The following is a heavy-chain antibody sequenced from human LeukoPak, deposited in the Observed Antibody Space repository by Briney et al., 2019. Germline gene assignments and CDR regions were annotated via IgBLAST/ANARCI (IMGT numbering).Heavy chain of an antibody. Sequence: SETLSLTCTLSGGSMSTFYWSWIRQPAGKGLEWIGRIYTSGSTDYNPSLRGRVTMSVDTSKNQFSLKLTSVTAADTAVYYCARRHAHPLDGDNSQFAFNIWGQGTMVTVSS. D-gene: IGHD4-23*01. J-gene: IGHJ3*02. V-gene: IGHV4-4*07. CDR1: GGSMSTFY. CDR2: IYTSGST. CDR3: ARRHAHPLDGDNSQFAFNI.